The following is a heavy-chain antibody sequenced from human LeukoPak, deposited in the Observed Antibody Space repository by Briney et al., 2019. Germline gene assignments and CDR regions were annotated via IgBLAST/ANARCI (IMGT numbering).Heavy chain of an antibody. CDR2: IYHSGRT. V-gene: IGHV4-30-2*01. Sequence: SETLSLTCTVSGGSISSGGYYWSWIGQPPGKGLEWIGYIYHSGRTYYNPSLKSRVTISVDRSKNQFSLKLSSVTAADTAVYYCAIWMTTVDYWGQGTLVTVSS. CDR3: AIWMTTVDY. CDR1: GGSISSGGYY. D-gene: IGHD4-17*01. J-gene: IGHJ4*02.